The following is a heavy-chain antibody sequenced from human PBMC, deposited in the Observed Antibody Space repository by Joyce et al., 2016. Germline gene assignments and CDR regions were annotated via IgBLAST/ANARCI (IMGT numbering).Heavy chain of an antibody. D-gene: IGHD2-2*01. V-gene: IGHV4-34*01. CDR2: INHKGST. Sequence: QVQLQQWGARLLKPSETLSLTCAVYGGSFSGHFWTWVRQPPGKGLEWIGEINHKGSTNHNLSLKSRVTISVETSKNQFSLRLTSVTAADTAVYYCARGVVPIPAAVVARQRRSSYMDVWGEGTTVTVSS. J-gene: IGHJ6*04. CDR1: GGSFSGHF. CDR3: ARGVVPIPAAVVARQRRSSYMDV.